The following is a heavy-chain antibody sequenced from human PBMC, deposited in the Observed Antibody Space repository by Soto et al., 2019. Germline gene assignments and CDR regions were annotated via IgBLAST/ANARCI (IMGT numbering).Heavy chain of an antibody. CDR3: AKKGYYDTSGYPIRYFDY. Sequence: AGGSLRLSCAASGFTFSNYAMAWVRQAPGKGLEWVSTITYSGGSRDYADSVKGRFTISRDNSKNTLYLQMNSLRAEDTAVYYCAKKGYYDTSGYPIRYFDYWGQGTLVTVSS. CDR2: ITYSGGSR. V-gene: IGHV3-23*01. J-gene: IGHJ4*02. CDR1: GFTFSNYA. D-gene: IGHD3-22*01.